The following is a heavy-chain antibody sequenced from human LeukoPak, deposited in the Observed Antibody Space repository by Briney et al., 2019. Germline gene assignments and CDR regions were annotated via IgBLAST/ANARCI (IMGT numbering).Heavy chain of an antibody. V-gene: IGHV3-48*03. D-gene: IGHD6-19*01. CDR3: ARLSSGWYVVDY. CDR1: GFTVSSFE. J-gene: IGHJ4*02. Sequence: GGSLRLSCAASGFTVSSFEMNWVRQAPGKGLELVSYTSRSGSTIYYADSVKGRFTISRDNAKNSLYLQMNSLRAEDTAVYYCARLSSGWYVVDYWGQGTLVTVSS. CDR2: TSRSGSTI.